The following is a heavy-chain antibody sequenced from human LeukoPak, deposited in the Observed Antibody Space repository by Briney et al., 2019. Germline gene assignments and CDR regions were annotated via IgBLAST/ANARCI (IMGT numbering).Heavy chain of an antibody. J-gene: IGHJ4*02. V-gene: IGHV1-8*01. D-gene: IGHD3-22*01. CDR2: MNPNSGNT. Sequence: ASVKVSCKASGYTFTSYDINWVRQATGQGLEWMGWMNPNSGNTGYAQKFQGRVTMTRNTSISTAYLELGSLRSEDTAVYYCARVLADYYDSSGIDYWGQGTLVTVSS. CDR1: GYTFTSYD. CDR3: ARVLADYYDSSGIDY.